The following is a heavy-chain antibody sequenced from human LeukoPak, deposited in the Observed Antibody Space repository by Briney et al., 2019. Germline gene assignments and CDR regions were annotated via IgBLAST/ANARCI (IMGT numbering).Heavy chain of an antibody. J-gene: IGHJ2*01. Sequence: ASVKVSCKVSGSTLSDLSIHWVRQAPGKGLEYVGGSDPEDGEAYHAQNFQGRVTMTEDTSIDTAYMELSSLRSEDTAVYYCVTDRARLFWYFDLWGRGTLVTVSS. CDR1: GSTLSDLS. CDR3: VTDRARLFWYFDL. V-gene: IGHV1-24*01. D-gene: IGHD2-21*02. CDR2: SDPEDGEA.